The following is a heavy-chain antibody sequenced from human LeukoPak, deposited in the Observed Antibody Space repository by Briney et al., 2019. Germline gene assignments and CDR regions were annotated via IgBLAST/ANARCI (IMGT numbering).Heavy chain of an antibody. Sequence: SETLSLTCAVSGGSISNSNWWSWIRQSPGKGLEWIGETSHSGSTNYNPSLKSRVTISVDTSKKQFSLRLTSVTAADTAVYYCAREGIIVAGGTWDYWGQGTLVTVSS. D-gene: IGHD6-13*01. CDR2: TSHSGST. CDR1: GGSISNSNW. CDR3: AREGIIVAGGTWDY. V-gene: IGHV4-4*02. J-gene: IGHJ4*02.